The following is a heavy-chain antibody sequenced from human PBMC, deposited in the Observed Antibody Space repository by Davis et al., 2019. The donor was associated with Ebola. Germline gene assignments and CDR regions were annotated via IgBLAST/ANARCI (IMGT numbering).Heavy chain of an antibody. CDR2: IDYSGST. V-gene: IGHV4-39*07. CDR1: HGSTSSSRYY. CDR3: TRADPYYYIWERYSGSGMDV. Sequence: SETLSSTCHLPHGSTSSSRYYRGWIRQPLGTGLEWIGSIDYSGSTYYNPSLKSKITISVDTSTNQFSLKPSPVTAADTAGYYCTRADPYYYIWERYSGSGMDVWGQGTTVTVSS. J-gene: IGHJ6*02. D-gene: IGHD3-16*01.